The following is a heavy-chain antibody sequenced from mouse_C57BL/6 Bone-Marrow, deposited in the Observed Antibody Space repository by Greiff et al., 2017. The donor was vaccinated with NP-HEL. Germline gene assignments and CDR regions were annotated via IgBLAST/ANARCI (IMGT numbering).Heavy chain of an antibody. V-gene: IGHV14-4*01. CDR1: GFNIKDDY. D-gene: IGHD2-3*01. J-gene: IGHJ3*01. CDR3: TGGYDGYYWFAY. CDR2: IDPENGDT. Sequence: EVNVVESGAELVRPGASVKLSCTASGFNIKDDYMHWVKQRPEQGLEWIGWIDPENGDTEYASKFQGKATITADTSSNTAYLQLSSLTSEDTAVYYCTGGYDGYYWFAYWGQGTLVTVSA.